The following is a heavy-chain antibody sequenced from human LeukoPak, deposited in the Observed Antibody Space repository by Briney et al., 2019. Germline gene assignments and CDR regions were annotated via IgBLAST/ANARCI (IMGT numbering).Heavy chain of an antibody. CDR1: GGSLTSYY. CDR2: IYYSGNT. V-gene: IGHV4-59*01. CDR3: AREGYYGSGSNWFDP. J-gene: IGHJ5*02. Sequence: SETLSLTCAVSGGSLTSYYWSWVRQPPGKGLEWIGFIYYSGNTNYNPSLKSRVTISVDTSKNQFSLKLTSVNAADTAVYYCAREGYYGSGSNWFDPWGQGTLVTVSS. D-gene: IGHD3-10*01.